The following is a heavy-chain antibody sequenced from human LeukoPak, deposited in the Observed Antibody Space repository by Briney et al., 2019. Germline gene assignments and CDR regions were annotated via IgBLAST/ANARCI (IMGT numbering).Heavy chain of an antibody. D-gene: IGHD3-22*01. V-gene: IGHV4-4*09. CDR2: ISTSGST. CDR3: ASPRSGYRYTFDY. J-gene: IGHJ4*02. Sequence: SETLSLTCAVSAASISNYYWSWIRQAPGKGLEWIGYISTSGSTNYNPSLKSRGSISLDTSKNRFSLNLNFVTAADTAVYYCASPRSGYRYTFDYWGQGALVTVSS. CDR1: AASISNYY.